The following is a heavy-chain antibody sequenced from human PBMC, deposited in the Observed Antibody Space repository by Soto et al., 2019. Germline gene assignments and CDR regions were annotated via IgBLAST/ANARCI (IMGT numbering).Heavy chain of an antibody. J-gene: IGHJ5*02. CDR1: GFTFSGFG. CDR2: IWFDAREE. V-gene: IGHV3-33*01. D-gene: IGHD3-22*01. CDR3: ARDVDTSSHYSWFDP. Sequence: PGGTLRLSCAASGFTFSGFGMHWVRQAPGKGLEWVACIWFDAREEYYADSVKGRFTISRDNSKNTLYLQMNSLRADDTALYYCARDVDTSSHYSWFDPWGQGTLVTVSS.